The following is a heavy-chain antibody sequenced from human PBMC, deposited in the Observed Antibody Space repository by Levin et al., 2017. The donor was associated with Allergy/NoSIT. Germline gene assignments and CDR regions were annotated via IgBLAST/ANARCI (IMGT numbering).Heavy chain of an antibody. Sequence: GGSLRLSCAASGFTFSSYSMNWVRQAPGKGLEWVSSISSSSSYIYYADSVKGRFTISRDNAKNSLYLQMNSLRAEDTAVYYCATEPPGDVVVTAIQDDYWGQGTLVTVSS. D-gene: IGHD2-21*02. CDR2: ISSSSSYI. V-gene: IGHV3-21*01. J-gene: IGHJ4*02. CDR3: ATEPPGDVVVTAIQDDY. CDR1: GFTFSSYS.